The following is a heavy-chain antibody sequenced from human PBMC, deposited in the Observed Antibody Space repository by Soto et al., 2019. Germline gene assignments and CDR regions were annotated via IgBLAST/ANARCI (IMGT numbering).Heavy chain of an antibody. CDR2: LGAADDP. J-gene: IGHJ6*01. Sequence: GGSPRISCSARVLPASAYDMHGVRPAQGKGLEWVSALGAADDPYYLVSVKGRFTISRENAKNSLYLQMNNLRAGDTAVYYCARAYSGRLPRRADYYYAMDGWGQGTTVNGS. V-gene: IGHV3-13*05. D-gene: IGHD2-15*01. CDR3: ARAYSGRLPRRADYYYAMDG. CDR1: VLPASAYD.